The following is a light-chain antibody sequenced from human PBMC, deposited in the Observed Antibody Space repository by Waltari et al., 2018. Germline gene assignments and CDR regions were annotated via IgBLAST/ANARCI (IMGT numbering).Light chain of an antibody. V-gene: IGLV3-21*01. CDR1: NIGSKS. CDR2: YNN. CDR3: QVWDSDSDHVV. Sequence: SYVLTQPPSVSVAPGETARITCGGNNIGSKSVHWYQQEPGQAPILVIYYNNDRPSGIPERFSGSNSGNTATLTISRVDAGDEADYYCQVWDSDSDHVVFGGRTKLAVL. J-gene: IGLJ2*01.